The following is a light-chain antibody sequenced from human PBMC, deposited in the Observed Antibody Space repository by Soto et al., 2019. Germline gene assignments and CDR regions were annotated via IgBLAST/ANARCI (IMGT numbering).Light chain of an antibody. CDR2: DAS. Sequence: EIVVTQSPATLSLSPGERATLSCRASQSVSSNLAWYQQKPGQAPRLLIYDASNRATGIPASFSGSGSGTDFTLTISSREPEEQRSNLGTFGGGTKVEIK. CDR1: QSVSSN. CDR3: T. J-gene: IGKJ4*01. V-gene: IGKV3-11*01.